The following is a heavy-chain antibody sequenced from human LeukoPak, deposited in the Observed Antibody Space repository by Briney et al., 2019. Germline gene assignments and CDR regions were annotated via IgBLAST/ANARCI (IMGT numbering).Heavy chain of an antibody. V-gene: IGHV3-53*01. CDR1: GFTVSSNY. J-gene: IGHJ6*02. Sequence: GGSLRLSCAVSGFTVSSNYMSWVRQAPGKGLEWVSVIYSGGDTYYADSVKGRFTISRDNSKNTLYLQMNSLRAEDTAGYYCASGRGRASDYYYGVDVWGQGTTVTVSS. CDR3: ASGRGRASDYYYGVDV. CDR2: IYSGGDT. D-gene: IGHD3-10*01.